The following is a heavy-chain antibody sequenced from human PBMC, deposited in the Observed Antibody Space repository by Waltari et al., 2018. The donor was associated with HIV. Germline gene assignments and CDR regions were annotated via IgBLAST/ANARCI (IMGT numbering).Heavy chain of an antibody. V-gene: IGHV3-23*01. D-gene: IGHD6-19*01. CDR1: GLTFFNYA. CDR3: ANDVMAGHYYHYYGLDV. CDR2: ISGSGSGT. Sequence: EVQLLESGGGLVQPGGSLRLSCAASGLTFFNYAMSWVRQVPGGGEGWVLGISGSGSGTYYADSVKGRFTISRDNSKNTLYRQMNSLRAEDTAVYYCANDVMAGHYYHYYGLDVWGQGTTVTVSS. J-gene: IGHJ6*02.